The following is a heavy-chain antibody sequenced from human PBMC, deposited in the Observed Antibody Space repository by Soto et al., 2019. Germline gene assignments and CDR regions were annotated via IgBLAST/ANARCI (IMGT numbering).Heavy chain of an antibody. CDR2: VYNSGRT. D-gene: IGHD3-16*01. V-gene: IGHV4-59*11. Sequence: SETLSLTCSVSGYSIRDQYWSWIRQPPGKGLEWIGYVYNSGRTKYNPSLKSRFTISVDTSKNQFSLHLTSVAAADTAIYYCARTLDYGHMDVWGKGTPVTVSS. CDR3: ARTLDYGHMDV. CDR1: GYSIRDQY. J-gene: IGHJ6*03.